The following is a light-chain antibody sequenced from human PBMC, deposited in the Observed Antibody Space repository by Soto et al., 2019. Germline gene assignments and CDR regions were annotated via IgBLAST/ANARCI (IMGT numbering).Light chain of an antibody. V-gene: IGKV1-39*01. Sequence: DIQMTQSPSSLSASEGDRVTITCRASQSISSYLNWYQRKPGKAPKLLIYAASSLQSGVPSRFSGSGSGTDFTLTISSLQPEDFATYYCQQSYSSPRTFGQGTKVEIK. J-gene: IGKJ1*01. CDR1: QSISSY. CDR2: AAS. CDR3: QQSYSSPRT.